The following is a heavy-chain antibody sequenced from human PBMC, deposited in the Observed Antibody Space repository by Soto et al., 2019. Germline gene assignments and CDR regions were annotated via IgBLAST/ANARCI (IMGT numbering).Heavy chain of an antibody. CDR3: ARSYGDYVFDY. V-gene: IGHV4-59*01. CDR2: IYHIGRT. J-gene: IGHJ4*02. CDR1: GGSISSYY. D-gene: IGHD4-17*01. Sequence: SETLSLTCTVSGGSISSYYWSWIRQPPGKGLEWIGSIYHIGRTNYSPSLKSRVTISVDTSKNQFSLKLSSVTAADTAVYYCARSYGDYVFDYWGQGTLVTVSS.